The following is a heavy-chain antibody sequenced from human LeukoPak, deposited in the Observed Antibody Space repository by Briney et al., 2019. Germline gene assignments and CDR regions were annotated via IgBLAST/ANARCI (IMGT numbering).Heavy chain of an antibody. D-gene: IGHD1-7*01. V-gene: IGHV3-53*01. J-gene: IGHJ6*02. Sequence: PGGSLRLSCAASGFPVSSNYMSWVRQAPGKGLKWVSVIYSGGSTYYADSVKGRFTISRDNSKNTLYLQMNSLRAEDTAVYYCARDGAGTDLDGMDVWGQGTTVTVSS. CDR1: GFPVSSNY. CDR2: IYSGGST. CDR3: ARDGAGTDLDGMDV.